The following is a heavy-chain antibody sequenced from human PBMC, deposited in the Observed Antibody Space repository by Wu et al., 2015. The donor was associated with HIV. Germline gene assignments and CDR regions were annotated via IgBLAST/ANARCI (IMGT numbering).Heavy chain of an antibody. CDR2: MNPNNGNT. CDR1: GYTFTAYD. V-gene: IGHV1-8*02. Sequence: QVQLVQSGTEVKKPGASVKVSCKAFGYTFTAYDINWVRQATGQGLEYMGWMNPNNGNTASAQKFQGRITMTRTTSINTAYLELSSLKSEDTAVYYCARDMSSIYDSSGHRALDIWGQGTVVAVSS. CDR3: ARDMSSIYDSSGHRALDI. D-gene: IGHD3-22*01. J-gene: IGHJ3*02.